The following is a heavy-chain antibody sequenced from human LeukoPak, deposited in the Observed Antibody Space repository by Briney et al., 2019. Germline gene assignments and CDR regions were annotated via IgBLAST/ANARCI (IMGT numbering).Heavy chain of an antibody. CDR3: AKAIYTYGSFEYYFDY. CDR1: GFTFSSYA. CDR2: ISGCGGST. D-gene: IGHD5-18*01. J-gene: IGHJ4*02. Sequence: GGSLRLSCAASGFTFSSYAMSWVRQAPGKGLEWVSGISGCGGSTFYADSVKGRFTISRDNSKNTLYLQMNSLRAEDTAEYYCAKAIYTYGSFEYYFDYWGQGTLVTVSS. V-gene: IGHV3-23*01.